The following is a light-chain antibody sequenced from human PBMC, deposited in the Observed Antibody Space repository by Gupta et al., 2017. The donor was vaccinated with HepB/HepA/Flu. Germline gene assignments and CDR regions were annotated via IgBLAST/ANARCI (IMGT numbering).Light chain of an antibody. J-gene: IGLJ3*02. CDR2: GKN. V-gene: IGLV3-19*01. Sequence: SSELTQDPAVSVALGQTVRITCQGDSLRSYYASWYQQKPVQAPVLVIYGKNNRPSGIPDRFSGSSSGNTASLTITGAQAEDEADYYCNSRDSSGNHPVFGGGTKLTVL. CDR3: NSRDSSGNHPV. CDR1: SLRSYY.